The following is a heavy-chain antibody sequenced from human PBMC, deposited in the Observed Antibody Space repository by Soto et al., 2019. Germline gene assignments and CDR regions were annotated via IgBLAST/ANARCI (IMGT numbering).Heavy chain of an antibody. V-gene: IGHV6-1*01. CDR2: TYYRSKWYN. J-gene: IGHJ3*02. CDR3: ARVQSEVAGIPGRHAFDI. CDR1: GGSVSSNSAA. D-gene: IGHD6-19*01. Sequence: QSQTLSLTCAISGGSVSSNSAAWNWIRQSPSRGLEWLGRTYYRSKWYNDYAVSVKSRITINPDTSKNQFSLQLNSVTPEDTAVYYCARVQSEVAGIPGRHAFDIWGQGTMVTVSS.